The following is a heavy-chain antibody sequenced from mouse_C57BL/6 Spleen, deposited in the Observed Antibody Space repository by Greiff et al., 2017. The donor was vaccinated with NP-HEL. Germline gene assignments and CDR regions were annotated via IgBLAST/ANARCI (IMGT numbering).Heavy chain of an antibody. CDR2: IDPNSGGT. Sequence: QVQLQQPGAELVKPGASVKLSCKASGYTFTSYWMHWVKQRPGRGLEWIGRIDPNSGGTKYNEKFKSKATLTVDKPSSTAYMQLSSLTSEDSAVYYCARRGTTVVARDYAMDYWGQGTSVTVSS. CDR3: ARRGTTVVARDYAMDY. J-gene: IGHJ4*01. D-gene: IGHD1-1*01. CDR1: GYTFTSYW. V-gene: IGHV1-72*01.